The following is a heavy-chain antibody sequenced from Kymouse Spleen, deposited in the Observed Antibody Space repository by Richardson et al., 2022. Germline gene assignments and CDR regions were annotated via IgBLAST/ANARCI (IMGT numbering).Heavy chain of an antibody. CDR1: GGSISSSSYY. Sequence: QLQLQESGPGLVKPSETLSLTCTVSGGSISSSSYYWGWIRQPPGKGLEWIGSIYYSGSTYYNPSLKSRVTISVDTSKNQFSLKLSSVTAADTAVYYCARQGYSSSLFYGMDVWGQGTTVTVSS. J-gene: IGHJ6*02. V-gene: IGHV4-39*01. CDR3: ARQGYSSSLFYGMDV. CDR2: IYYSGST. D-gene: IGHD6-13*01,IGHD6-25*01,IGHD6-6*01.